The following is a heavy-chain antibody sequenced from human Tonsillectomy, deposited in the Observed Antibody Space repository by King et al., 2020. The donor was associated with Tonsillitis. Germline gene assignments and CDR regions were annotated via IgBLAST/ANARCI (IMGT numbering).Heavy chain of an antibody. CDR3: ASGTYYDFLEWLPTRFDY. Sequence: VQLVESGGGLVQPGGSLRLSCSASGFTFSNYWMSWVRQAPGKGLEWVANIKQDGSEKYYVDSVKGRFTISRDNAKNSLYLQMNSLRAEDTAVYYCASGTYYDFLEWLPTRFDYWGQGTLVTVSS. CDR1: GFTFSNYW. D-gene: IGHD3-3*01. CDR2: IKQDGSEK. J-gene: IGHJ4*02. V-gene: IGHV3-7*02.